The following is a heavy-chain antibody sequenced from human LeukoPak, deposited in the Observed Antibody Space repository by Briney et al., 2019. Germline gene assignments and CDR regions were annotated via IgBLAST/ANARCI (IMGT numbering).Heavy chain of an antibody. V-gene: IGHV4-61*02. J-gene: IGHJ4*02. CDR2: IYTSGST. D-gene: IGHD6-19*01. CDR1: GDSISSGSYY. CDR3: ARARPYYSSGWYTFDY. Sequence: TLALTCTVSGDSISSGSYYWSWIRQPAGKGLEWIGRIYTSGSTNYNPSLKSRVTISVDTSKNQFSLKLSSVTAADTAVYYCARARPYYSSGWYTFDYWGQGTLVTVSS.